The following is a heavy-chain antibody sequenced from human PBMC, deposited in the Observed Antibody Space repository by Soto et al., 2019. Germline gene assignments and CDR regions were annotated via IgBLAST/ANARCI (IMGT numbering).Heavy chain of an antibody. CDR3: ARDHYGTCSSTRCFDP. Sequence: ASVKVSSKASGYTFTSYDINWVRQATGQGLEWMGWMNPNSGNTGYAQKFQGRVTMTRNTSISTAYMELSSLRSEDTAVYYCARDHYGTCSSTRCFDPWGQGTLVTVSS. CDR2: MNPNSGNT. D-gene: IGHD2-2*01. V-gene: IGHV1-8*01. CDR1: GYTFTSYD. J-gene: IGHJ5*02.